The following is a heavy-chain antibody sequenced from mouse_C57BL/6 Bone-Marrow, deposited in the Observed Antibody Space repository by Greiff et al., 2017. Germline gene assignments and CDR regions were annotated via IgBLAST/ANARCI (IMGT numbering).Heavy chain of an antibody. Sequence: EVQLQQSGPGLVKPSQSLSLTCSVTCYSITSGNYWNWIRQFPGNKLEWMGYISYDGSNNYNPSLKNRISITRATSKNQFFMKLNSVTTEDTATYYWARGLDYGRTDYAMDYWGQGTSVTVSS. J-gene: IGHJ4*01. D-gene: IGHD1-1*02. V-gene: IGHV3-6*01. CDR2: ISYDGSN. CDR3: ARGLDYGRTDYAMDY. CDR1: CYSITSGNY.